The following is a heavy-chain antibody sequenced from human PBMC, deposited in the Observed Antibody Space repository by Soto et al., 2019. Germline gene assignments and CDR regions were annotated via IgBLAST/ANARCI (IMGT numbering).Heavy chain of an antibody. CDR3: ARDRGSSSGWLNNWFDP. CDR2: IYYSGST. J-gene: IGHJ5*02. V-gene: IGHV4-31*03. D-gene: IGHD6-19*01. CDR1: GGSISSGGYY. Sequence: SETLSLTCTVSGGSISSGGYYWSWIRQHPGKGLEWIGYIYYSGSTYYNPSLKSRVTISVDTSKNQFSLQLNSVTPEDTAVYYCARDRGSSSGWLNNWFDPWGQGTLVTVSS.